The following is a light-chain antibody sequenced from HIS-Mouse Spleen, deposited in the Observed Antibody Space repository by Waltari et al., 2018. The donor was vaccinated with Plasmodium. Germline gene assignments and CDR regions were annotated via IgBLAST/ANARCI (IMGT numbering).Light chain of an antibody. Sequence: SYALTQPPSVSVSPGQTARITCSGDALPKKYHYWYQQKSCQAPVLVIYEDRKRPPGIPERFSGSSSGTMATLTISGAQVEDEADYYCYSTDSSGNHRVFGGGTKLTVL. J-gene: IGLJ3*02. CDR3: YSTDSSGNHRV. V-gene: IGLV3-10*01. CDR2: EDR. CDR1: ALPKKY.